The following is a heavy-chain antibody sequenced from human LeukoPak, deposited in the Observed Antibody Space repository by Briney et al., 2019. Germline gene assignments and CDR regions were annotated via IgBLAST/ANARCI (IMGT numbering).Heavy chain of an antibody. CDR2: IYYSGST. J-gene: IGHJ3*02. Sequence: PSETLSLTCTVSGGSISSYYWSWIRQPPGKGLEWIGYIYYSGSTNYNPSLKSRVTISVDTSKNQFSLKLSSVTAADTAVYYCARLSDDYGDYSSFDIWGQGTMVTVSS. CDR3: ARLSDDYGDYSSFDI. CDR1: GGSISSYY. D-gene: IGHD4-17*01. V-gene: IGHV4-59*08.